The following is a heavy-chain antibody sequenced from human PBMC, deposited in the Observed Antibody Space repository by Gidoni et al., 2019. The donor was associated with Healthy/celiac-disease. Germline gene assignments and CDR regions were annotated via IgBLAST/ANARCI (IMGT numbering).Heavy chain of an antibody. CDR1: GGTFSSYA. J-gene: IGHJ5*02. CDR2: IIPIFGTS. V-gene: IGHV1-69*01. Sequence: QVQLVQSGAEVKKPGSSVKVSCKASGGTFSSYAISWVRQAPGQGLEWMGGIIPIFGTSNYAQKFQGRVTITADESTSTAYMELSSLRSEDTAVYYCARCQQEVSRTGFGNWFDPWGQGTLVTVSS. D-gene: IGHD6-13*01. CDR3: ARCQQEVSRTGFGNWFDP.